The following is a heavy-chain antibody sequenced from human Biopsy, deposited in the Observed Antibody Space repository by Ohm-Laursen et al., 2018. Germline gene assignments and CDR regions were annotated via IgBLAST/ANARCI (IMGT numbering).Heavy chain of an antibody. CDR3: ARHSLDDFWSGAHYYFDY. CDR2: VYYSGST. V-gene: IGHV4-39*01. J-gene: IGHJ4*02. D-gene: IGHD3-3*01. Sequence: TLSLTCSVSGGSISSRNHYWGWLRQPPGKGLEWIGHVYYSGSTFYNSPLESRVTVSVDTSKNQFHPRLTSMSASDTAVYYCARHSLDDFWSGAHYYFDYWGLGTLVTVSS. CDR1: GGSISSRNHY.